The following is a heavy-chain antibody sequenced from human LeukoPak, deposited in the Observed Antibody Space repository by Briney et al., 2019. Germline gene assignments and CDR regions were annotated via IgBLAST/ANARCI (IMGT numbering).Heavy chain of an antibody. D-gene: IGHD6-13*01. Sequence: GGSLRLSCAASGFTFDDCDYAMHWVRQAPGKGLEWVSGISWNSGTIGYADSVKGRFTISRDDAKNSLYLQMNSLRAEDTALYYCAKGQQLVNYFDYWGQGTLVTVSS. CDR3: AKGQQLVNYFDY. CDR1: GFTFDDCDYA. J-gene: IGHJ4*02. V-gene: IGHV3-9*01. CDR2: ISWNSGTI.